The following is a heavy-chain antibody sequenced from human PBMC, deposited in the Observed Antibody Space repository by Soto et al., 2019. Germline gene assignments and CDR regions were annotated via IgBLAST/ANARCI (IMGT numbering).Heavy chain of an antibody. D-gene: IGHD6-13*01. V-gene: IGHV5-51*01. Sequence: GESLKISCKGSGYSFTSYWIGWVRQMPGKGLEWMGIIYPGDSDTRYSPSFQGQVTISADKSISTAYLQWSSLKASDTAMYYCARQAAAAGTVGYYYYGMDVWGQGTTVTVS. CDR1: GYSFTSYW. CDR3: ARQAAAAGTVGYYYYGMDV. CDR2: IYPGDSDT. J-gene: IGHJ6*02.